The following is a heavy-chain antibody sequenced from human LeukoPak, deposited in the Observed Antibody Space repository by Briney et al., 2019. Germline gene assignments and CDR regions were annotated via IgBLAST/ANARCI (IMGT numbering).Heavy chain of an antibody. CDR1: GFTFSTCG. V-gene: IGHV3-30*02. J-gene: IGHJ4*02. Sequence: KPGGSLRLSCTASGFTFSTCGMHWVRQAPGKGLEWVAFIRYDGSNKYYADSVKGRCTISRDNSKNTLYLEVNSLGADDTAVYYCARDSYGYNYFDYWGQGTLVTVSS. D-gene: IGHD5-18*01. CDR2: IRYDGSNK. CDR3: ARDSYGYNYFDY.